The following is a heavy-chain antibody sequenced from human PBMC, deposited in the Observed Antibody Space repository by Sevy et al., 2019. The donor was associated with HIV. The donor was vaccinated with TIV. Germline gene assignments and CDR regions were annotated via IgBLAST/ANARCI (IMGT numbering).Heavy chain of an antibody. CDR1: GFNFRNSW. CDR3: VRDTEEGASVLDY. CDR2: IKQDGYET. J-gene: IGHJ4*02. V-gene: IGHV3-7*03. D-gene: IGHD1-26*01. Sequence: QLGGSLRLSCATFGFNFRNSWMAWVRQTPGKGLEFLADIKQDGYETYYVDSVKGRFTISRDNAKNSLHLQMNSLRAEDTAMYFCVRDTEEGASVLDYWGQGTPVTVSS.